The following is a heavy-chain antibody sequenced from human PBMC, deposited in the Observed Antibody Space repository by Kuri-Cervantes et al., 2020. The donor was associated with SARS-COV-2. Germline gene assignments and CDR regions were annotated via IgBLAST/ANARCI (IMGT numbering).Heavy chain of an antibody. J-gene: IGHJ6*02. CDR1: GFTFSSYS. D-gene: IGHD6-6*01. CDR3: ARSGWKGSSSSHYYYGMDV. V-gene: IGHV3-21*04. Sequence: GESLKISCAASGFTFSSYSMNWVRQAPGKGLEWVSSISSSSYIYYADSVKGRFTISRDNAKNSLYLQMNSLRAEDTAVYYCARSGWKGSSSSHYYYGMDVWGQGTTVTVSS. CDR2: ISSSSYI.